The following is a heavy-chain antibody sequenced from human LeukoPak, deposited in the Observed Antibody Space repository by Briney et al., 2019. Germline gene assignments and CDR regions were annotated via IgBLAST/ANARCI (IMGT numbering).Heavy chain of an antibody. J-gene: IGHJ4*02. CDR2: IYYSGST. D-gene: IGHD3-9*01. Sequence: SETLSLTCTVSGYSISSGYYWGWIRQPPGKGLEWIGSIYYSGSTYYNPSLKSRVTISVDTSKNQFSLKLSSVTAADTAVYYCASENYDILTGYYIWGQGTLVTVSS. CDR3: ASENYDILTGYYI. V-gene: IGHV4-38-2*02. CDR1: GYSISSGYY.